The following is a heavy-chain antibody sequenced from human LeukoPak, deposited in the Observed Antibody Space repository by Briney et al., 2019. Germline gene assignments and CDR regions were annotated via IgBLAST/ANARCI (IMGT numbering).Heavy chain of an antibody. CDR3: ASAGELSLIDY. J-gene: IGHJ4*02. D-gene: IGHD3-16*02. CDR1: GGSISSSSYY. V-gene: IGHV4-39*01. CDR2: IYYSGST. Sequence: SETLSLTCTVSGGSISSSSYYWGWIRQPPGKGLEWNGSIYYSGSTYYNPSLKSRVTISVDTSKNQFSLKLSSVTAADTAVYYCASAGELSLIDYWGQGTLVTVSS.